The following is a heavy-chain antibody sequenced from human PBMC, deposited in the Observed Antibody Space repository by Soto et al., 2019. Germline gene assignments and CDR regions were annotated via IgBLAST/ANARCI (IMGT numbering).Heavy chain of an antibody. CDR2: ISSSGSTI. CDR1: GFTFSSYE. D-gene: IGHD6-13*01. CDR3: ARGASPVYSSSWYWFDP. Sequence: GGSLRLSCAASGFTFSSYEMNWVRQAPGKGLEWVSYISSSGSTIYYADSVKGRFTISRDNAKNSLYLQMNSLRAEDTAVYYCARGASPVYSSSWYWFDPWGQGTLVTVSS. J-gene: IGHJ5*02. V-gene: IGHV3-48*03.